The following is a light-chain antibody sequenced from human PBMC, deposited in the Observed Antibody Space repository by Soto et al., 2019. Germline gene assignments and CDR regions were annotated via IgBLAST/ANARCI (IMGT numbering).Light chain of an antibody. V-gene: IGKV3D-15*01. CDR2: GAS. J-gene: IGKJ4*01. CDR1: QTVSSN. Sequence: EIVLTQSPGTLSLSPGDRATLSCSASQTVSSNFLAWYQQRPAQAPRLLIYGASSRATGIPARFSGSGSGTEFTLTISSLQSEDCAIYYCQQYHTWPITFGGGTKV. CDR3: QQYHTWPIT.